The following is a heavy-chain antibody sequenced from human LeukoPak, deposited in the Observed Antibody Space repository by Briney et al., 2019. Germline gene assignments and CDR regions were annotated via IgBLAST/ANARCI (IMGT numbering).Heavy chain of an antibody. V-gene: IGHV3-66*01. J-gene: IGHJ4*02. D-gene: IGHD3-16*01. CDR3: ASIGEGYVDY. CDR1: GFTFSSYA. Sequence: GGSLRLSCAASGFTFSSYAMSWVRQAPGKGLEWVSVIYSGGSTYYADSVKGRFTISRDNSKNTLYLQMNSLRAEDTAVYYCASIGEGYVDYWGQGTLVTVSS. CDR2: IYSGGST.